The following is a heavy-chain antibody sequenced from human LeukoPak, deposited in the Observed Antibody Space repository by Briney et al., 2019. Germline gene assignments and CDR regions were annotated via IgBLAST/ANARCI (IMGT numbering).Heavy chain of an antibody. D-gene: IGHD3-16*01. CDR2: ISFDGSAK. CDR3: AKVGVYYYYYYMDV. CDR1: GFTFSNYG. V-gene: IGHV3-30*18. Sequence: GGSLRLSCAASGFTFSNYGMHWVRQAPGKGLEWVSVISFDGSAKYYADSVKGRFTISRDNSKNTLYLQMTSLRAEDTAVYYCAKVGVYYYYYYMDVWGKGTTVTVSS. J-gene: IGHJ6*03.